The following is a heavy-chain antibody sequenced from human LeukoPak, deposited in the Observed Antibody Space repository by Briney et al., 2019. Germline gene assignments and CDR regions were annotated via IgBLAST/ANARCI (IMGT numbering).Heavy chain of an antibody. J-gene: IGHJ4*02. CDR1: GFTFSSYS. CDR3: ARVRRGIVVVFPPYFDY. Sequence: GESLRLSCAASGFTFSSYSMNWVRQAPGKGLEWVSSISSSSSYIYYADSVKGRFTISRDNAKNSLYLQMNSLRAEDTAVYYCARVRRGIVVVFPPYFDYWGQGTLVTVSS. D-gene: IGHD3-22*01. V-gene: IGHV3-21*01. CDR2: ISSSSSYI.